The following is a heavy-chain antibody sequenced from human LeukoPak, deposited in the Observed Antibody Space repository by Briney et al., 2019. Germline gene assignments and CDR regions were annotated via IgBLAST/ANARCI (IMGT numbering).Heavy chain of an antibody. CDR3: ARDLCRGSTSCYRDY. V-gene: IGHV1-18*01. D-gene: IGHD2-2*02. CDR2: ISAYNGNT. J-gene: IGHJ4*02. Sequence: ASVKVSCKASGYTFTSYGISWVRQAPGQGLEWMGWISAYNGNTNYAQKLQGRVTMTTDTSTSTAYMELRSLRSDDTAVYYCARDLCRGSTSCYRDYWGQGTLVTVSS. CDR1: GYTFTSYG.